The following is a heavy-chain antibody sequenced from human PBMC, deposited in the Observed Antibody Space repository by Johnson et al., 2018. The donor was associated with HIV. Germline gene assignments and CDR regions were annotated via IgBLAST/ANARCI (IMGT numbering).Heavy chain of an antibody. V-gene: IGHV3-53*01. CDR3: ARDRAWNYEGAFDS. CDR1: GFTVSSNY. CDR2: IYSGGST. Sequence: EVQLVESGGGLIQPGGSLRLSCAASGFTVSSNYMSWVRQAPGKGLEWVSVIYSGGSTYYADSVKGRFTISRDNSKNTLYLQMNSLRAEDTAVYYCARDRAWNYEGAFDSWGQGTMVTVSS. D-gene: IGHD1-7*01. J-gene: IGHJ3*02.